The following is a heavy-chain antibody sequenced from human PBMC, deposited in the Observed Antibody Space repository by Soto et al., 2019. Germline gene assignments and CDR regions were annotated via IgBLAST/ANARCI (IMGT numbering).Heavy chain of an antibody. CDR1: GGSFSGYY. CDR3: ARGRRYDFWSGYYPTSPPFDY. V-gene: IGHV4-34*01. D-gene: IGHD3-3*01. Sequence: PSETLSLTCAVYGGSFSGYYWSWIRQPPGKGLEWIGEINHSGSTNYNPSLKSRVTISVDTSKNQFSLKLSSVTAADTAVYYCARGRRYDFWSGYYPTSPPFDYWGQGTLVTVSS. J-gene: IGHJ4*02. CDR2: INHSGST.